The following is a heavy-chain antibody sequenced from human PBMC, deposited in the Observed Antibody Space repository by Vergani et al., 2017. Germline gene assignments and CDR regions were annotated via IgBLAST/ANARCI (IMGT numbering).Heavy chain of an antibody. D-gene: IGHD3-10*01. Sequence: VQLVQSGAEVKKPGESLKISCKGSGYSFTSYWIGWVRQAPGQGLEWMGIINPSGGSTSYGQKFQGRVTMTSDTSTSTVYMELSSLRSEDTAVYYCAREHYYGSGSYFVFFDYWGQGTLVTVSS. V-gene: IGHV1-46*03. CDR1: GYSFTSYW. CDR2: INPSGGST. J-gene: IGHJ4*02. CDR3: AREHYYGSGSYFVFFDY.